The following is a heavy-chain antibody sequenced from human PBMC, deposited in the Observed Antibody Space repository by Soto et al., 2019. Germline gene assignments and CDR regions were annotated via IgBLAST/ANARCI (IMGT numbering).Heavy chain of an antibody. Sequence: GGTLTLSCAASVFTFSSYVMHWVRQAPGKGLEWVADLLFDGSNKYYADSVRGRFTISRDNSKNTLYLQMNSLRPEDTAVYYCARDFNIAMATTNDAFDIWGQGTMVTVSS. CDR1: VFTFSSYV. CDR3: ARDFNIAMATTNDAFDI. D-gene: IGHD5-12*01. CDR2: LLFDGSNK. J-gene: IGHJ3*02. V-gene: IGHV3-33*01.